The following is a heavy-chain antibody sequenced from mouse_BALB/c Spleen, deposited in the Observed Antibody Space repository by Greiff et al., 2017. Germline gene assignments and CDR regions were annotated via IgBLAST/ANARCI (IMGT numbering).Heavy chain of an antibody. J-gene: IGHJ3*01. Sequence: EVKVEESGGGLVQPGGSMKLSCVASGFTFSNYWMNWVRQSPEKGLEWVAEIRLKSNNYATHYAESVKGRFTISRDDSKSSVYLQMNNLRAEDTGIYYCTTSLVAYWGQGTLVTVSA. CDR1: GFTFSNYW. V-gene: IGHV6-6*02. CDR3: TTSLVAY. D-gene: IGHD6-2*01. CDR2: IRLKSNNYAT.